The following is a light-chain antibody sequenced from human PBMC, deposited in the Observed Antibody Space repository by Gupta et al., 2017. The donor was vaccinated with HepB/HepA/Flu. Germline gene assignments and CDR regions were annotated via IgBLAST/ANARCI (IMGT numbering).Light chain of an antibody. CDR3: CSYAGSSVVV. V-gene: IGLV2-23*02. Sequence: QSALTQPAYVSGSPGQSITISCTGTSSDVGSYTLVSWYQQHPGKAPKLMIYEVSKRPSGVSNRFSGSKSGNTASLTIAGLQAEDEADYYCCSYAGSSVVVFGGGTKLTVL. CDR1: SSDVGSYTL. CDR2: EVS. J-gene: IGLJ2*01.